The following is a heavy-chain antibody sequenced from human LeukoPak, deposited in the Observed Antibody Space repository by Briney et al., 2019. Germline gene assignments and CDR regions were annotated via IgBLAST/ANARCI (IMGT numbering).Heavy chain of an antibody. CDR1: GGSISSSDW. Sequence: SGTLSLTCAVSGGSISSSDWWSWVRQPPGKGLEWIGDIHHSGSTNYNPSLKSRVTISVDTSKNQFSLKLSSVTAADAAVYYCARRTLAYYDSSGYYYVGWFDPWGQGTLVTVSS. J-gene: IGHJ5*02. CDR3: ARRTLAYYDSSGYYYVGWFDP. CDR2: IHHSGST. V-gene: IGHV4-4*02. D-gene: IGHD3-22*01.